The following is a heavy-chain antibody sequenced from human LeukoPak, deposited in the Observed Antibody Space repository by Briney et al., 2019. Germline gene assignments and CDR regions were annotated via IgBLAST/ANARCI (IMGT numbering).Heavy chain of an antibody. D-gene: IGHD2/OR15-2a*01. J-gene: IGHJ4*02. CDR1: GYIFTRYY. CDR2: INPSGGNT. V-gene: IGHV1-46*01. CDR3: AKGKGLLDY. Sequence: ASVKVSCKASGYIFTRYYIHWVRQAPGQGLEWMGMINPSGGNTTYSQKFRGRVTMTRDTSTSTVLMELSGVRPDDTAVYYCAKGKGLLDYWGQGTLVVVSS.